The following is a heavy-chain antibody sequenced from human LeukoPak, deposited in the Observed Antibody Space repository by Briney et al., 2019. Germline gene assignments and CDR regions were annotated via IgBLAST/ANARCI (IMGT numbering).Heavy chain of an antibody. J-gene: IGHJ4*02. CDR2: ISGSGGRT. D-gene: IGHD6-19*01. CDR1: GFTFISYA. CDR3: AMAVFGSGWTLDY. V-gene: IGHV3-23*01. Sequence: RRSLRLSCAASGFTFISYAMSWVRQAPGKGLEWVSTISGSGGRTSYADSVKGRFDISRDNSKNTMYLQVNSLRAEDTAVYYCAMAVFGSGWTLDYWGQGTLVTVSS.